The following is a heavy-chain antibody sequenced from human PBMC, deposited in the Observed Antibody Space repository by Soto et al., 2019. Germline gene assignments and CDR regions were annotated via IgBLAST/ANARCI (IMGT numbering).Heavy chain of an antibody. Sequence: EVQLLESGGGLVQPGGSLRLSCAASGFTFSSYAMNWVRQAPGKGLEWVSAISVSVSSTYYADSVKGRFTISRDNSKNTLYLQMNSLRAEETTTYYYANFLRYCSGDCCPPPVYWGEGTLVTVSS. CDR3: ANFLRYCSGDCCPPPVY. CDR2: ISVSVSST. D-gene: IGHD2-21*02. J-gene: IGHJ4*02. V-gene: IGHV3-23*01. CDR1: GFTFSSYA.